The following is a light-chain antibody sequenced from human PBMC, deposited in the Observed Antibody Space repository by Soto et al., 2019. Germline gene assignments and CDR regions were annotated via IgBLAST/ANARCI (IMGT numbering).Light chain of an antibody. CDR1: QSVSSY. CDR3: QQRSNWPRT. CDR2: DAS. Sequence: EIVLTQSPATLSLSPGERATLSCRASQSVSSYLAWYQQKPGQAPRLLIYDASNRATGIPARFSGSGSGTDFTLTISSLEPDDFAVYYCQQRSNWPRTFGPGTKVHIK. V-gene: IGKV3-11*01. J-gene: IGKJ3*01.